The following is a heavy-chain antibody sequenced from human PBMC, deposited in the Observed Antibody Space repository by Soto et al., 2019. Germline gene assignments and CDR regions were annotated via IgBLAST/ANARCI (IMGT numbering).Heavy chain of an antibody. CDR3: AKDSRYYYDSSGYYPDAFDI. CDR2: ISGSGGST. Sequence: GGSLRLSCAASGFTFSSYAMSWVRQAPGKGLEWVSAISGSGGSTYYADSVKGRFTISRDNSKSTLYLQMNSLRAEDTAVYYCAKDSRYYYDSSGYYPDAFDIWGQGTMVTVSS. J-gene: IGHJ3*02. D-gene: IGHD3-22*01. CDR1: GFTFSSYA. V-gene: IGHV3-23*01.